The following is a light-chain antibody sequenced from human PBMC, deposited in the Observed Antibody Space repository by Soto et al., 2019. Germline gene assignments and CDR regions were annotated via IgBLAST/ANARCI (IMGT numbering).Light chain of an antibody. Sequence: IPMTQSASALSVSGGARVSITSRASPTIFSCLAWYQQTPGNAPKLLFYNASTLPSGFPSRFIGCASTTAFSLALRTLLPVYFATYFCHSPAFGQGTRLEIK. CDR3: HSPA. CDR1: PTIFSC. CDR2: NAS. J-gene: IGKJ5*01. V-gene: IGKV1-5*03.